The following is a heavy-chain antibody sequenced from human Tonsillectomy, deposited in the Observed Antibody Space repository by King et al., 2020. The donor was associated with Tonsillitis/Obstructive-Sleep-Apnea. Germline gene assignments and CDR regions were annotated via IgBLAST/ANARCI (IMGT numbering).Heavy chain of an antibody. V-gene: IGHV1-18*01. CDR1: GYPFTSYG. CDR2: ISAYNGNT. D-gene: IGHD6-13*01. J-gene: IGHJ4*02. CDR3: ARDREYSSTWYIVDY. Sequence: VQLVESGAEVKKPGASVKVSCKASGYPFTSYGFSWVRQAPGQGLEWMGWISAYNGNTNYAQKFQGRVTMTTDTSTSTANMELRSLRSDDTAVYYCARDREYSSTWYIVDYWGQGTLVTVPS.